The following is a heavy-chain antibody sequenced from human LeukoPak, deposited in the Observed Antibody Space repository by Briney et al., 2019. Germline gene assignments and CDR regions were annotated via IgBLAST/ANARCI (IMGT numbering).Heavy chain of an antibody. V-gene: IGHV1-18*01. CDR2: ISAYNGNT. CDR3: ARVLRFLEWLSAFDI. J-gene: IGHJ3*02. D-gene: IGHD3-3*01. CDR1: GYTFTSYG. Sequence: ASVKVSCKASGYTFTSYGISWVRQAPGQGLEWMGWISAYNGNTNYAQKLQGRVTITADKSTSTAYMELSSLRSEDTAVYYCARVLRFLEWLSAFDIWGQGTMVTVSS.